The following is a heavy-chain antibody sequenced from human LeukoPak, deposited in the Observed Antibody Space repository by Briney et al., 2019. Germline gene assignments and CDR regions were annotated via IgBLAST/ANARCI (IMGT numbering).Heavy chain of an antibody. V-gene: IGHV1-8*01. CDR2: MNPSSGNT. Sequence: ASVKVSCKASGYTFTSYDINWVRQATGQGLEWMGWMNPSSGNTGYAQKLQGRVTMTTDTSTSTAYMELRSLRSDDTAVYYCARDRSSGYPGDWGQGTLVTVSS. D-gene: IGHD3-22*01. CDR3: ARDRSSGYPGD. CDR1: GYTFTSYD. J-gene: IGHJ4*02.